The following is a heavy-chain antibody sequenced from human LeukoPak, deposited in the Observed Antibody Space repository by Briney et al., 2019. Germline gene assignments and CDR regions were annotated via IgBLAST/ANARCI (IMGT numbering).Heavy chain of an antibody. D-gene: IGHD3-3*01. J-gene: IGHJ4*02. Sequence: PGGSLRLSCAASGFTVSSNYMTWVRQAPGKGLEWVSVIHSGGSTYYADSVKGRFTISRDNSKNTLYLQMNSLRAEDTAVYYCARGGGITIFGVVIELSYYFDYWGQGTLVTVSS. CDR1: GFTVSSNY. CDR2: IHSGGST. V-gene: IGHV3-53*05. CDR3: ARGGGITIFGVVIELSYYFDY.